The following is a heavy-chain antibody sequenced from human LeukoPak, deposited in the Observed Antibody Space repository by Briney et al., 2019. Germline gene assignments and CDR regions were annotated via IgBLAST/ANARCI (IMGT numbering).Heavy chain of an antibody. CDR2: IYSGGST. Sequence: GGSLRLSCAASGFTFSSYAMSWVRQAPGKGLEWVSVIYSGGSTYYADSVKGRFTISRDNSKNTLYLQMNSLRAEDTAVYYCARAYSGYDPYFDYWGQGTLVTVSS. CDR1: GFTFSSYA. J-gene: IGHJ4*02. D-gene: IGHD5-12*01. V-gene: IGHV3-53*01. CDR3: ARAYSGYDPYFDY.